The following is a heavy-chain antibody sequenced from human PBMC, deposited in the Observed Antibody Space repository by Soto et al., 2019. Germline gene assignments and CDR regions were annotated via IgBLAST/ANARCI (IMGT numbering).Heavy chain of an antibody. CDR3: AKVPTARSYYYYYYMDV. V-gene: IGHV3-23*01. J-gene: IGHJ6*03. Sequence: PGGSLRLSCAASGFTFSSYAMSWVRQAPGKGLEWVSAISGSGGSTYYADSVKGRFTISRDNSKNTLYLQMNSLRAEDTAVYYCAKVPTARSYYYYYYMDVWGKGTTVTVSS. CDR1: GFTFSSYA. CDR2: ISGSGGST.